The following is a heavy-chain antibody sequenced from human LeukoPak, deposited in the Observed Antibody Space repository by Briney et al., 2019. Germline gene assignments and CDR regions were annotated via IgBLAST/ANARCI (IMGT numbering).Heavy chain of an antibody. Sequence: SQTLSLTCAVSGGSISSGGYSWSWIRQPPGKGLEWIGYIYRSGSTYYNPSLKSRVTISVDRSKNQFSLKLSSVTAADTAVYYCARESGDGYSPWGQGTLVTVSS. CDR1: GGSISSGGYS. CDR2: IYRSGST. CDR3: ARESGDGYSP. D-gene: IGHD5-24*01. J-gene: IGHJ5*02. V-gene: IGHV4-30-2*01.